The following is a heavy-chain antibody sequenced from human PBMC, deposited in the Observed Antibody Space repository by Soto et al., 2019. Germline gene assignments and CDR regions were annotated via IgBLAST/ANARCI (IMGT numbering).Heavy chain of an antibody. CDR2: ISSNGGST. Sequence: GGSLRLSCSASGFTFSSYAMHWVRQAPGKGLEYVSAISSNGGSTYYADSVKGRFTISRDNSKNTLYLQMSSLRAEDTAVYYCVKSLAAAPNWVGIDYWGQGTLVTVSS. V-gene: IGHV3-64D*08. CDR3: VKSLAAAPNWVGIDY. J-gene: IGHJ4*02. D-gene: IGHD6-13*01. CDR1: GFTFSSYA.